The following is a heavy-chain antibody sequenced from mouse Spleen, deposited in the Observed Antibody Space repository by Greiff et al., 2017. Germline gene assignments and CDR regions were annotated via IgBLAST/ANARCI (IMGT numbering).Heavy chain of an antibody. V-gene: IGHV1-85*01. CDR3: ARWGGNYGVYYAMDY. D-gene: IGHD2-1*01. J-gene: IGHJ4*01. Sequence: QVQLQQSGPELVKPGASVKLSCKASGYTFTSYDINWVKQRPGQGLEWIGWIYPRDGSTKYNEKFKGKATLTVDTSSSTAYMELHSLTSEDSAVYFCARWGGNYGVYYAMDYWGQGTSVTVSS. CDR1: GYTFTSYD. CDR2: IYPRDGST.